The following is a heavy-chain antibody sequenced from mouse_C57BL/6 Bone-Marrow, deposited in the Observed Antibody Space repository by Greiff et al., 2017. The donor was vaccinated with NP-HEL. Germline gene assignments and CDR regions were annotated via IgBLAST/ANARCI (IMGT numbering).Heavy chain of an antibody. CDR2: IHPNSGST. V-gene: IGHV1-64*01. Sequence: VQLQQPGAELVKPGASVKLSCKASGYTFTSYWMHWVKQRPGQGLEWIGMIHPNSGSTNYNEKFKSKATLTVDKSSSTAYMQLSSLTSEDSAVYYCANYGSSRAYWGQGTLVTVSA. CDR1: GYTFTSYW. J-gene: IGHJ3*01. CDR3: ANYGSSRAY. D-gene: IGHD1-1*01.